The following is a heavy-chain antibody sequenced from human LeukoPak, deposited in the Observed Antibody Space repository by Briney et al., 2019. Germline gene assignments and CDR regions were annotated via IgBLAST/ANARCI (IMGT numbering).Heavy chain of an antibody. Sequence: PARSLRLSCAASGFIFSSDWMSWVRQAPGKGLDRVANRKQDGSEKYYLDSVKGRFTISRDNAKKYLYLQKHSLRAEDKAVYYCARIIVIPRGIDVWGKGTTVTVSS. CDR2: RKQDGSEK. CDR3: ARIIVIPRGIDV. J-gene: IGHJ6*04. CDR1: GFIFSSDW. V-gene: IGHV3-7*05. D-gene: IGHD3-16*02.